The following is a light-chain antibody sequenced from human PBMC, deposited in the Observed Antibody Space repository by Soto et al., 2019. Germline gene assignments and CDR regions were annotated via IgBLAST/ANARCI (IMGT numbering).Light chain of an antibody. J-gene: IGLJ2*01. V-gene: IGLV3-1*01. CDR3: QAGDNSVI. CDR1: KLGDKY. Sequence: SYELTQAPSVSVSPGQTASITCSGEKLGDKYASWYQQKPGQSPVLVIYQDTKRPSGIPERFSGSNSGNTATLTISGTQAMDEADYYCQAGDNSVIFGGGTKVTVL. CDR2: QDT.